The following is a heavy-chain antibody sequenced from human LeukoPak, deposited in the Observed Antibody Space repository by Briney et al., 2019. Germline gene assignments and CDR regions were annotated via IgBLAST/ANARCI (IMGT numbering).Heavy chain of an antibody. J-gene: IGHJ4*02. CDR2: IYYSGST. CDR1: GGSISSHY. CDR3: ARGRSPDY. V-gene: IGHV4-59*11. Sequence: SETLSLTCTVSGGSISSHYWSWIRQPPGKGLEWIGYIYYSGSTNYNPSLKSRVTISVDTSKNQFSLKLSSVTAADTAVYYCARGRSPDYWGQGTLVTVSS.